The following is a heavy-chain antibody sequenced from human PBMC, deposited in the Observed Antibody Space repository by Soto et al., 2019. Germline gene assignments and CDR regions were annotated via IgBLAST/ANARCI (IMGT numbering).Heavy chain of an antibody. CDR2: IYYSGST. V-gene: IGHV4-39*01. Sequence: QLQLQESGPGLVKPSETLSLTCTVSGGSISSSSYYWGCIRQPPGKGLEWIGSIYYSGSTYYNPSLKSRVTISVDTSKNQFSLKLSSVTAADTAVYYCASLPAADYYYGMDVWGQGTTVTVSS. CDR3: ASLPAADYYYGMDV. J-gene: IGHJ6*02. D-gene: IGHD2-2*01. CDR1: GGSISSSSYY.